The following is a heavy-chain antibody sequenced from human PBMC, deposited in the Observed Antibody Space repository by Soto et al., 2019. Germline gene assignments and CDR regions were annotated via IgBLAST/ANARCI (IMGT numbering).Heavy chain of an antibody. CDR2: ISDSGST. D-gene: IGHD2-15*01. V-gene: IGHV4-59*06. CDR3: ARRDRSGSCYPRDCAGYYYYGMDV. Sequence: PSETLSLTCTVSGDSISPYYWSWIRQPPGKGLEWIGSISDSGSTSYNPSLKSRLTISVDTSKNQFSLNLRSVTAADTAVYYCARRDRSGSCYPRDCAGYYYYGMDVWGQGTTVTVSS. J-gene: IGHJ6*02. CDR1: GDSISPYY.